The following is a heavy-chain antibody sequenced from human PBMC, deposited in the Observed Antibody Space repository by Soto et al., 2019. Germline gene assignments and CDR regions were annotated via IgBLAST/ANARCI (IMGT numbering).Heavy chain of an antibody. J-gene: IGHJ6*03. CDR3: ARGRSRITIFGVTHRHYYYMDV. D-gene: IGHD3-3*01. Sequence: GGSLRLSCAASGFTFSSYWMHWVRQAPGKGLVWVSRINSDGSSTSYADSVKGRFTISRDNAKNTLYLQMNSLRAEDTAVYYCARGRSRITIFGVTHRHYYYMDVWGKGTTVTVSS. CDR1: GFTFSSYW. CDR2: INSDGSST. V-gene: IGHV3-74*01.